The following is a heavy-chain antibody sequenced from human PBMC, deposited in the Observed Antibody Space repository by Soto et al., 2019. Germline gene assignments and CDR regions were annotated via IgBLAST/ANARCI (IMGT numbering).Heavy chain of an antibody. V-gene: IGHV1-46*01. CDR1: GYTFTGYH. Sequence: ASVKVSCKASGYTFTGYHIHWVRQAPGRGLEWMGIINSSGGNTKYAQKFQGRVTVTRDTSTSTVYMELSSLRYEDTAVYFCAREGEASGYDLDYWGQGTLVTVSS. D-gene: IGHD5-12*01. CDR3: AREGEASGYDLDY. J-gene: IGHJ4*02. CDR2: INSSGGNT.